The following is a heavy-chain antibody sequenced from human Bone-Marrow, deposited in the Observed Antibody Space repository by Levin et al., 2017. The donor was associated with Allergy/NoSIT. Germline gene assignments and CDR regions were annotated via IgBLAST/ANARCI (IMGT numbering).Heavy chain of an antibody. Sequence: PGGSLRLSCAVSGLTFKNAKMNWVRRAPGKGLKWVGRIKSNADGGTRDYATAVKGRFTISRDDSKDSVYLHMSSLKTEDSGVYYCSTDRDWGQGTLVSVSS. CDR2: IKSNADGGTR. V-gene: IGHV3-15*01. J-gene: IGHJ4*02. CDR3: STDRD. CDR1: GLTFKNAK.